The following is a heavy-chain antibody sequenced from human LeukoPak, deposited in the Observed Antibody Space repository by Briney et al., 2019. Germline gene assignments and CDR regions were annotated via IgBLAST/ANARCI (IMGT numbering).Heavy chain of an antibody. V-gene: IGHV4-38-2*01. CDR2: IYHSGST. Sequence: PSETLSPTCAVSNNFIRNGYYWGWIRQPPGKGLEWIGSIYHSGSTYYNPSLKSRVTISVDTSKNQFSLKLSSVTAADTAVYYCARGRWTSSNYNWFDPWGQGTLVTVSS. CDR1: NNFIRNGYY. D-gene: IGHD5-24*01. J-gene: IGHJ5*02. CDR3: ARGRWTSSNYNWFDP.